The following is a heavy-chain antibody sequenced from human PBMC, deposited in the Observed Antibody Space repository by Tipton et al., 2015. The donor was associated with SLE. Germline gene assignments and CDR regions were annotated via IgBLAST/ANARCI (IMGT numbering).Heavy chain of an antibody. D-gene: IGHD6-13*01. CDR2: IYYSGST. CDR3: ARAGDSRDFDGFDI. V-gene: IGHV4-61*08. J-gene: IGHJ3*02. CDR1: GASITSDDYY. Sequence: TLSLTCSVSGASITSDDYYWSWIRQPPGKGLEWIGYIYYSGSTNYNPSLKSRVTISVDRSKNQFSLKLSSVTAADTAVYYCARAGDSRDFDGFDIWGQGTMVTVSS.